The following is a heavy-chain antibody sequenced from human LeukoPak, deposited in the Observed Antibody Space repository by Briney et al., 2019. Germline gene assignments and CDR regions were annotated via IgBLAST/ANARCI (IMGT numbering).Heavy chain of an antibody. V-gene: IGHV3-23*01. D-gene: IGHD1-26*01. CDR2: ISGSGGSI. J-gene: IGHJ3*02. CDR3: AKVCSGSYYAFDI. Sequence: SGGSLRLSCAASGFTFSRYAMSWVRQAPGKGLEWVSAISGSGGSIYYADSVKGRFTISRDNSKNTLYLQMNSLRAEDTAVYYCAKVCSGSYYAFDIWGQGTMVTVSS. CDR1: GFTFSRYA.